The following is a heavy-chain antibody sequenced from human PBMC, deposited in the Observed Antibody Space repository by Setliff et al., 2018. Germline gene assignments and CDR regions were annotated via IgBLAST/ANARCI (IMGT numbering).Heavy chain of an antibody. CDR2: INPNSGGT. CDR1: GYTFNNYF. J-gene: IGHJ5*02. CDR3: ARATRDSDGWYYEYSWFDP. V-gene: IGHV1-2*02. D-gene: IGHD6-19*01. Sequence: ASVKVSCKASGYTFNNYFLHWVRQAPGQGLEYMGWINPNSGGTNYAPKFQGRVTMTRDTSISTVYMEVSRLTSDDTAVYYCARATRDSDGWYYEYSWFDPWGQGTLVTVSS.